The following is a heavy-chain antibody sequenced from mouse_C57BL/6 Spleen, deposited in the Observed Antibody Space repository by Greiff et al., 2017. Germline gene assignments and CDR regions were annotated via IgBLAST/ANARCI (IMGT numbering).Heavy chain of an antibody. CDR1: GYTFTSYW. D-gene: IGHD1-2*01. CDR2: IDPSDSYT. Sequence: QVQLQQPGAELVKPGASVKLSCKASGYTFTSYWMQWVKQRPGQGLEWIGEIDPSDSYTNYNQKFKGKATLTVDTSSSTAYMQLSSLTSEDSAVYYCARSASLLRGDYWGQGTTLTVSS. CDR3: ARSASLLRGDY. V-gene: IGHV1-50*01. J-gene: IGHJ2*01.